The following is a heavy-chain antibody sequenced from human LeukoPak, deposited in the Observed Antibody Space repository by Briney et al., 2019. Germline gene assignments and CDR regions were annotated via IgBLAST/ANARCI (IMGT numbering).Heavy chain of an antibody. J-gene: IGHJ4*02. CDR1: GYSISSGSY. CDR2: IYHSGST. V-gene: IGHV4-38-2*02. D-gene: IGHD3-9*01. CDR3: ARAPPISFSLDY. Sequence: KPSETLSLTCTVSGYSISSGSYWGWIRQPPGKGLEWIGSIYHSGSTYYNSSLKSRVTISVDMSKNHFSLKLSSVTAADTAVYYCARAPPISFSLDYWGQGTLVTVSS.